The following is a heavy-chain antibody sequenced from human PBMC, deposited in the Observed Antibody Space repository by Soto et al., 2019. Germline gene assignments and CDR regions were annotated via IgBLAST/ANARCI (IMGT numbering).Heavy chain of an antibody. CDR1: GFTFDDYA. D-gene: IGHD2-21*02. CDR3: AKDIVVVTAIASCPDY. V-gene: IGHV3-9*01. J-gene: IGHJ4*02. Sequence: PGGSLRLSCAASGFTFDDYAMHWVRQAPGKGLEWVSGISWNSGSIGYADSVKGRFTISRDNAKNSLYLQMNSLRAEDTALYYCAKDIVVVTAIASCPDYWGQGTLVTVSS. CDR2: ISWNSGSI.